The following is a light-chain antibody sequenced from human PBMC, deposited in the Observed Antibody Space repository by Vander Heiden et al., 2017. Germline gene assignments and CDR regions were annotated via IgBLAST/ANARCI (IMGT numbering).Light chain of an antibody. Sequence: QSALTQPASVSASPGQSTTTSCTGSTSDVGGYNYVSWYQQHPGKAPKLMIYEVTNRPSGVSNRFSGSKSGNTASLTISGLQAEDEAHYYCSSYITSSTPVIFGGGTKLTVL. CDR1: TSDVGGYNY. V-gene: IGLV2-14*01. CDR3: SSYITSSTPVI. J-gene: IGLJ2*01. CDR2: EVT.